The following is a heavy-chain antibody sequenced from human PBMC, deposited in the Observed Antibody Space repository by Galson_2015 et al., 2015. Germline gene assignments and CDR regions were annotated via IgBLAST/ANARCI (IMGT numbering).Heavy chain of an antibody. CDR3: AKVLSPYSYYYYGMDV. V-gene: IGHV3-23*01. J-gene: IGHJ6*02. CDR2: ISTTGGST. D-gene: IGHD2/OR15-2a*01. CDR1: GFTFSSYA. Sequence: SLRLSCAASGFTFSSYAMSWVRQAPGKGLEWVSAISTTGGSTYYADSVKGRFTISRDNSKNTLYLQMNSLRAEDTAVYYCAKVLSPYSYYYYGMDVWGQGTTVTVSS.